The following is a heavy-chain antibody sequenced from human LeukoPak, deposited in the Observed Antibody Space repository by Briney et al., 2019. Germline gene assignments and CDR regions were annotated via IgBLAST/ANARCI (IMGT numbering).Heavy chain of an antibody. CDR2: FSNTGVT. D-gene: IGHD3-16*01. CDR3: ASAPRQASIGGLDY. Sequence: SETLSLTCTVSGGSISSSPYYWGWIRQPPGKGLEWIGAFSNTGVTYYNPSLRSRVTIFADTSKNHFSLNLRSVTAADTALYYCASAPRQASIGGLDYWGQGTLVTVSS. J-gene: IGHJ4*02. CDR1: GGSISSSPYY. V-gene: IGHV4-39*02.